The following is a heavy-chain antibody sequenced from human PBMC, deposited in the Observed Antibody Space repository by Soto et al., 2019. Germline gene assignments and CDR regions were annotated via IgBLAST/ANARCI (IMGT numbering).Heavy chain of an antibody. CDR2: IPAGGNTK. J-gene: IGHJ4*02. CDR3: AKESGGERYAAYFDL. Sequence: QVQLVESGGGVVQPGTSLRLACAASGFTLSNIGMQWVRQAPGKGLEWVAVIPAGGNTKYYADSVKGRFTISRDNSKNTLFLQMNSLRTEDTAVYYCAKESGGERYAAYFDLWGQGTLVTVSA. CDR1: GFTLSNIG. V-gene: IGHV3-30*18. D-gene: IGHD2-21*01.